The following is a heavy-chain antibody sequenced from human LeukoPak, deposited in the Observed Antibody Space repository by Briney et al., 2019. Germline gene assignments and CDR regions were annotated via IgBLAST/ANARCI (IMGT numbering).Heavy chain of an antibody. V-gene: IGHV1-18*01. CDR1: GHTFTSYG. J-gene: IGHJ3*02. Sequence: ASVKVSCKASGHTFTSYGISWVRQAPGQGLEWMGWISAYNGNTNYAQKLQGRVTMTTDTSTSTAYMELRSLRSDDTAVYYCARDHSSSWYYGAFDIWGQGTMVTVSS. CDR2: ISAYNGNT. CDR3: ARDHSSSWYYGAFDI. D-gene: IGHD6-13*01.